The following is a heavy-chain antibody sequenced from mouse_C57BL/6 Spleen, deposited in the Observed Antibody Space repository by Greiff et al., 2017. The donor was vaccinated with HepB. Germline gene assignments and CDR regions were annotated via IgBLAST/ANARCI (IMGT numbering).Heavy chain of an antibody. CDR2: IDPENGDT. CDR1: GFNIKDDY. V-gene: IGHV14-4*01. D-gene: IGHD1-1*01. Sequence: EVKLMESGAELVRPGASVKLSCTASGFNIKDDYMHWVKQRPEQGLEWIGWIDPENGDTEYASKFQGKATITADTSSNTAYLQLSSLTSEDTAVYYCTTPVATSYFDYWGQGTTLTVSS. J-gene: IGHJ2*01. CDR3: TTPVATSYFDY.